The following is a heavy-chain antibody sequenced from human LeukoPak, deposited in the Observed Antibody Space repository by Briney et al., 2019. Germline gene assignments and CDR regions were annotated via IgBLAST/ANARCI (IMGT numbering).Heavy chain of an antibody. V-gene: IGHV4-34*01. Sequence: PSETLSLTCAVYGGIFSGYYWSWIRQPPGKGLGGVGEIHHSGSTNDNPSLKSRVTISVDTSKNQFSLKLSSVTAADTAVYYCARGFSSSWYHYFDYWGQGTLVTVSS. D-gene: IGHD6-13*01. CDR2: IHHSGST. CDR1: GGIFSGYY. J-gene: IGHJ4*02. CDR3: ARGFSSSWYHYFDY.